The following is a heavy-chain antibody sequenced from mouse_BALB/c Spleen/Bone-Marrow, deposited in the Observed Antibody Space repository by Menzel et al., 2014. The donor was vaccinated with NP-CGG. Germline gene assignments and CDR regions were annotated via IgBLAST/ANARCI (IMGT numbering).Heavy chain of an antibody. Sequence: EVQLQQSGTVLARPGAAVKMSCKASGYTFSNYRMHWVKQRPGQGLEWIGTIYLGNSDTTYNQKFKGRAKLTAVTSTSTAYMDLSSLTNEDSAVYYCTTLARTNFDYWGQGTTLTVSS. CDR2: IYLGNSDT. D-gene: IGHD3-1*01. J-gene: IGHJ2*01. V-gene: IGHV1-5*01. CDR1: GYTFSNYR. CDR3: TTLARTNFDY.